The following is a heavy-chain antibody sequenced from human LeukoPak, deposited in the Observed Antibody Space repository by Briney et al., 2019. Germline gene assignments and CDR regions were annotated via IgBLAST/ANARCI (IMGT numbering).Heavy chain of an antibody. Sequence: KTSETLSLTCAVCGGSFRGYYWSWIRQPPGKGLEWIGEINHSGSTNYNPSLKSRVTISVDTSKNQFSLKLSSVTAADTAVYYCARAGVVVTAIPYYFDYWGQGTLVTVSS. V-gene: IGHV4-34*01. CDR3: ARAGVVVTAIPYYFDY. J-gene: IGHJ4*02. CDR1: GGSFRGYY. CDR2: INHSGST. D-gene: IGHD2-21*02.